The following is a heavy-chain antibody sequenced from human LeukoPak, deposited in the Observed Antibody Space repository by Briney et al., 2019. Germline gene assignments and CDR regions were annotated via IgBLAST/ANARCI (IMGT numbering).Heavy chain of an antibody. Sequence: GGSLRLSCAASGFTFSNAWMSWVRQAPGKGLEWVGRIKSKTDGGTTDYAAPVKGRFTISRDDSKNTLYLQMNSLKTEDTAAYYCTTDYSGYDFDYFDYWGQGTLVTVSS. CDR1: GFTFSNAW. CDR3: TTDYSGYDFDYFDY. V-gene: IGHV3-15*01. CDR2: IKSKTDGGTT. D-gene: IGHD5-12*01. J-gene: IGHJ4*02.